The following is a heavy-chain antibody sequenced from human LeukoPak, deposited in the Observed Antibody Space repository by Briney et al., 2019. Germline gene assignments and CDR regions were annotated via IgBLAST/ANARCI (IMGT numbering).Heavy chain of an antibody. D-gene: IGHD3-22*01. CDR3: ARATPQIYYYDSSGYYYFDY. CDR1: GGSFSGYY. V-gene: IGHV4-34*01. CDR2: INRSGST. J-gene: IGHJ4*02. Sequence: SETLSLTCAVYGGSFSGYYWSWIRQPPGKGLEWIGEINRSGSTNYNPSLKSRVTISVDTSKNQFSLKLSSVTAADTAVYYCARATPQIYYYDSSGYYYFDYWGQGTLVTVSS.